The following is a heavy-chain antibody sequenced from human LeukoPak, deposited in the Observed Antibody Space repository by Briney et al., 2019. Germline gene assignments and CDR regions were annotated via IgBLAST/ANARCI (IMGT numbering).Heavy chain of an antibody. CDR1: GGSISSYY. CDR2: IYYSGST. V-gene: IGHV4-59*12. Sequence: PSETLSLTCTVSGGSISSYYWSWIRQPPGKRLEWIGYIYYSGSTNYNPSLKSRVTISVDTSKNQFSLKLSSVTAADTAVYYCARDSTTWGRMGYWGQGTLVTVSS. J-gene: IGHJ4*02. CDR3: ARDSTTWGRMGY. D-gene: IGHD7-27*01.